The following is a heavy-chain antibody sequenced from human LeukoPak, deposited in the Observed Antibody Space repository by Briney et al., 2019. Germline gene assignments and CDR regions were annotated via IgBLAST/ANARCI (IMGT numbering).Heavy chain of an antibody. D-gene: IGHD7-27*01. V-gene: IGHV3-23*01. CDR3: AKGPGADYLDY. Sequence: GSLRLSCAASGFTFSSYAMSWVRQAPGKGLEWVSGISGSGGSRYYADSVKGRFTISRDNSKNTTNLQMNSLRAEDTAVYYCAKGPGADYLDYWGQGTLVTVSS. CDR2: ISGSGGSR. CDR1: GFTFSSYA. J-gene: IGHJ4*02.